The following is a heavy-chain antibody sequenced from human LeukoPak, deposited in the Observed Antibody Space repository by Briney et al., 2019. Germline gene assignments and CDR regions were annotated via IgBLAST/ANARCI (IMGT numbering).Heavy chain of an antibody. J-gene: IGHJ4*02. D-gene: IGHD3-3*01. Sequence: SETLSLTCTVSGGSTSSGNYYWGWIRQPPGKGLEWIGGISSSGNTYYNPSLRSRITISIDTSKNHFSLKLSSVSAADTAVYYCARLGAGPTYYDFWSGYSSFYFDYWGQGTLVTVSS. V-gene: IGHV4-39*02. CDR2: ISSSGNT. CDR3: ARLGAGPTYYDFWSGYSSFYFDY. CDR1: GGSTSSGNYY.